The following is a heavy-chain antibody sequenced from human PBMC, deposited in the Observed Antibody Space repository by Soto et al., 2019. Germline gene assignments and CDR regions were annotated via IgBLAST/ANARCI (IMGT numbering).Heavy chain of an antibody. CDR1: GFTLSSYD. CDR3: TRKTPPTGMEV. D-gene: IGHD3-9*01. Sequence: EVQLVESGGGLVQPGGSLRLSCAASGFTLSSYDIHWVRQSTGEGLAWVSGIGSGGDTHYADSVKGRFTISREDGKNSLYLQMNNLRVGDTALYYCTRKTPPTGMEVWGQGATVTVSS. J-gene: IGHJ6*02. V-gene: IGHV3-13*01. CDR2: IGSGGDT.